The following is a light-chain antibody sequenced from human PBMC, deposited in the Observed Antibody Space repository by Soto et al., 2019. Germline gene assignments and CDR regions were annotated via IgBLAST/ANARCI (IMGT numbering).Light chain of an antibody. J-gene: IGKJ1*01. CDR2: DAS. CDR3: QQYYDSPWT. Sequence: DIQMTQSPSTLSASVGDRVTITCRASQSISSWLAWYQQKPGKAPKLLIYDASSLESGVPSRFSGSGSGTEFTLTISSLQAEDMAVYYCQQYYDSPWTFGQGTKVDIK. V-gene: IGKV1-5*01. CDR1: QSISSW.